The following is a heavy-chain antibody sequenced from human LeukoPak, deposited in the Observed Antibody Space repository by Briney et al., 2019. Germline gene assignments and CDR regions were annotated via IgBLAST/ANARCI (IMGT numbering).Heavy chain of an antibody. D-gene: IGHD5-24*01. Sequence: SQTLSLTCAISGDSVSSNSAAWNWIRQSPSRGLEWLGRTYYRSKWYNDYAVSVKSRITINPDTSKNQFSLQLNSVTPEDTAVYYCARDPSRDSPGPIWYYFDYWGQGTLVTVSS. J-gene: IGHJ4*02. CDR1: GDSVSSNSAA. CDR2: TYYRSKWYN. CDR3: ARDPSRDSPGPIWYYFDY. V-gene: IGHV6-1*01.